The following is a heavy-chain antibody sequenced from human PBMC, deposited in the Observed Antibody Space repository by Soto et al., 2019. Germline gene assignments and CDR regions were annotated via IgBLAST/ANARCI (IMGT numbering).Heavy chain of an antibody. D-gene: IGHD2-2*01. Sequence: QVQLVQSGAEVKKPGSSVKVSCKASGGTFSSYAISWVRQAPGQGLEWMGGIIPIFGTANYAQKFQGRVTITADESTSTAYMELSSLRSEDTAVYYCARVEGYCISTSCYYSYGMDVWGQGTTVTVSS. J-gene: IGHJ6*02. CDR2: IIPIFGTA. V-gene: IGHV1-69*12. CDR1: GGTFSSYA. CDR3: ARVEGYCISTSCYYSYGMDV.